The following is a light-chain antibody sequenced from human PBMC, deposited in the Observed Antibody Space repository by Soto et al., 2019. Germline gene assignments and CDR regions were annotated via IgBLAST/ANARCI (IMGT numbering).Light chain of an antibody. CDR2: YIS. V-gene: IGKV3-15*01. Sequence: EIVMTQSPGTLSLSPGETATVSCRASQTIGRNYLAWYQQKPGQAPRLLIYYISTRAADIPARFSGSGSGTDFPLSISSLQSEDSGVYYCQQHSQWPITFGQGTPLEIK. CDR1: QTIGRN. CDR3: QQHSQWPIT. J-gene: IGKJ5*01.